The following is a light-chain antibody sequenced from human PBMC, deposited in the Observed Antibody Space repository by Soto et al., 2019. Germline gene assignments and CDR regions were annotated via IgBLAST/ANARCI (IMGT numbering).Light chain of an antibody. J-gene: IGKJ2*01. Sequence: EVVLTQSPGTLSLSPGERATLSCRARQSVRSSYLAWYQQKPGQSPRLLIYGASRRATGIPDRFSGSASGTDFSLTISRLEPEDFAVYYCHQYGTPPNTFGQGTKLEI. CDR2: GAS. CDR1: QSVRSSY. CDR3: HQYGTPPNT. V-gene: IGKV3-20*01.